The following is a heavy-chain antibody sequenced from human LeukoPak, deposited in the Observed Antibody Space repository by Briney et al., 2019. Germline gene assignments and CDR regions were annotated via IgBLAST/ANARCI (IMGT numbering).Heavy chain of an antibody. Sequence: SETLSLTCAVYGGSFSGYYWSWIRQPPGKGLEWIGEINHSGSTNYNPSLKSRVTISVDTSKNQFSLKLSSVTAADTAVYYCVIRIVVVPAARQYNWFDPWGQGTLVTVSS. V-gene: IGHV4-34*01. CDR2: INHSGST. D-gene: IGHD2-2*01. J-gene: IGHJ5*02. CDR3: VIRIVVVPAARQYNWFDP. CDR1: GGSFSGYY.